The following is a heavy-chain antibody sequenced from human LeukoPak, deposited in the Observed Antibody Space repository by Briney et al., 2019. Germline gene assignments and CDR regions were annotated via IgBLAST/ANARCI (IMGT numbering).Heavy chain of an antibody. CDR1: GFTFSSYW. CDR2: IKQDGSEK. J-gene: IGHJ4*02. CDR3: ARDRPTVTHYFDY. V-gene: IGHV3-7*01. D-gene: IGHD4-17*01. Sequence: GGSLRLSCAASGFTFSSYWMSWVRQAPGKGLEWVANIKQDGSEKYYVDSVKGRFTISRDNAKNSLYLQMNSLRAEDTAVYYCARDRPTVTHYFDYWGQGTLVTVSS.